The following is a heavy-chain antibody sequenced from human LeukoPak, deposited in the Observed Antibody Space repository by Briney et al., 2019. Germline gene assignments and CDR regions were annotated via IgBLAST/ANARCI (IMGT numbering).Heavy chain of an antibody. CDR3: AREAYASGSFRTNYYYMDV. CDR1: GYTFTGYY. CDR2: ISPTSGGT. J-gene: IGHJ6*03. D-gene: IGHD3-10*01. V-gene: IGHV1-2*02. Sequence: ASVKVSCKASGYTFTGYYMHWVRQAPGQGLEWMGWISPTSGGTNYAQKFQGRVTMTRDTSISTAYMELRRLRSDDTAVYYCAREAYASGSFRTNYYYMDVWGKGTTVTISS.